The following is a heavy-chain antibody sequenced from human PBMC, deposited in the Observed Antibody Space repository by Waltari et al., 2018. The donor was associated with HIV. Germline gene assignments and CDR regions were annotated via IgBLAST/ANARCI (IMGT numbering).Heavy chain of an antibody. J-gene: IGHJ1*01. Sequence: QVQLQESGPGFVKPSETLSLICNVSGGSIASSDSFCVWLPHSPALNWCWVGSALYTRRPDLFTGQFFAKSSLKSRVALSVDTSKNQVSLRLTSVTAADTGLYYCVRHAAEFRPDFGWILAGVFEPWGLGTQVIVS. D-gene: IGHD6-19*01. V-gene: IGHV4-39*01. CDR2: ALYTRRPDLFTGQF. CDR3: VRHAAEFRPDFGWILAGVFEP. CDR1: GGSIASSDSF.